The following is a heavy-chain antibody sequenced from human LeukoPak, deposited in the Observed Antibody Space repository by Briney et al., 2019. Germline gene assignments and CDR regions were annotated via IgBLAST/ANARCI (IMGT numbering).Heavy chain of an antibody. CDR1: GFTFSTYG. J-gene: IGHJ6*03. D-gene: IGHD6-13*01. Sequence: GGSLRLSCAASGFTFSTYGMHWVRQAPGKGLEWVAYIQYDGSNQQYADSVKGRFIISRDRSKNIPYLQMNSLRAEDTTVYYCARHRRAAAPTRHYYYYMDVWGKGTTVTISS. CDR3: ARHRRAAAPTRHYYYYMDV. CDR2: IQYDGSNQ. V-gene: IGHV3-30*02.